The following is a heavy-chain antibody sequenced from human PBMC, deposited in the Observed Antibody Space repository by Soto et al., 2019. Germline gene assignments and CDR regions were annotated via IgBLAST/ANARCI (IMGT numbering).Heavy chain of an antibody. D-gene: IGHD2-2*01. J-gene: IGHJ6*02. V-gene: IGHV3-30-3*01. CDR1: GFTFSSYA. CDR3: ARDLANLGYCSSTSCYLSQVTNYYYYGMDV. CDR2: ISYDGSNK. Sequence: QVQLVESRGGVVQPGRSLRLSCAASGFTFSSYAMHWVRQAPGKGLEWVAVISYDGSNKYYADSVKGRFTISRDNSKNTLYLQMNSLRAEDTAVYYCARDLANLGYCSSTSCYLSQVTNYYYYGMDVWGQGTTVTVSS.